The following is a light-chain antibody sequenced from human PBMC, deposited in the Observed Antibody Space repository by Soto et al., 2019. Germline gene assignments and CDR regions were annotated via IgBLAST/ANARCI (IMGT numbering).Light chain of an antibody. Sequence: QSALTQPASVSGSHGRSVTISCTGASSDVGAYEHVSWYQQHPGRAPKLILYDVNNRPSGVSNHFSGSKSGNTASLVISGLQANDEADYYCSSYSTTNILVFGSGTKLTVL. CDR1: SSDVGAYEH. CDR3: SSYSTTNILV. J-gene: IGLJ1*01. V-gene: IGLV2-14*03. CDR2: DVN.